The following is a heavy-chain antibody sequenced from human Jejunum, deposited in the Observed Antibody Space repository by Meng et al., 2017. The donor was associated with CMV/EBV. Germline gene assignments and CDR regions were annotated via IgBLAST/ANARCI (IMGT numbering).Heavy chain of an antibody. J-gene: IGHJ5*02. D-gene: IGHD3-3*01. CDR2: VNHSGST. V-gene: IGHV4-34*01. CDR3: ARRYDFWGGKPEGSWFDP. CDR1: ASFRSYY. Sequence: ASFRSYYWSWIRQPPRKGLEWVGEVNHSGSTDYYPSLKSQVTISIDTSKNQFFLKMTSMIAADTAVYYCARRYDFWGGKPEGSWFDPWGQGTLVTVSS.